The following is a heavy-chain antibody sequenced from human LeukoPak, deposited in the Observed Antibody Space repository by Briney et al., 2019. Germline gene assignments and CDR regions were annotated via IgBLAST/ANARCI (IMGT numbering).Heavy chain of an antibody. D-gene: IGHD3-22*01. Sequence: PSETLSLTCTVSGVSISTYYWTWIRQPPGKGLEWIGNIGYSGNTKYNPSLKSRVTISVDTSKSQFSLKLSSVTAADTAVYYCARWYYDSSGYRYFDYWGQGTLVTVSS. CDR2: IGYSGNT. CDR3: ARWYYDSSGYRYFDY. V-gene: IGHV4-59*01. CDR1: GVSISTYY. J-gene: IGHJ4*02.